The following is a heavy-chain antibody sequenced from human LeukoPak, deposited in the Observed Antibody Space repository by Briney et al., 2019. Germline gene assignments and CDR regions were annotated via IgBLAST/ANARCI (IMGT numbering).Heavy chain of an antibody. CDR3: ARYILLTYFDC. V-gene: IGHV3-11*06. Sequence: PGGSLRLSCAAFGITFSDYYMSGIRQAPGKGLEWVSYISSSSSYTNSADSVKGRFTISRDNAKKSLYLQMNSLRAEDTAVYYCARYILLTYFDCWGQGTLVTVSS. CDR2: ISSSSSYT. D-gene: IGHD2-15*01. J-gene: IGHJ4*02. CDR1: GITFSDYY.